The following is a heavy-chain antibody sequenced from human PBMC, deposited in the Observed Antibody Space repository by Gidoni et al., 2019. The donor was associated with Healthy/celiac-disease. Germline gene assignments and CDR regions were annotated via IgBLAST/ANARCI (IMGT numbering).Heavy chain of an antibody. Sequence: EVQLLESGGGLVQPGGSLRLSCAASGFNFSSYAMTWFRQAHGKGLEWVSAISGSGGSTYYADSGKGRFTISRDNSKNTLYLQMNSLRAEDTAVYYCAKPYYYDSSGYYYGGGEFDYWGQGTLVTVSS. J-gene: IGHJ4*02. V-gene: IGHV3-23*01. CDR2: ISGSGGST. CDR1: GFNFSSYA. D-gene: IGHD3-22*01. CDR3: AKPYYYDSSGYYYGGGEFDY.